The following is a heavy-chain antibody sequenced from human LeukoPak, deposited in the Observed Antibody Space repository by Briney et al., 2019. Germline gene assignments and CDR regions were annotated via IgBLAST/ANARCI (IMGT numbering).Heavy chain of an antibody. D-gene: IGHD3-22*01. V-gene: IGHV1-69*01. CDR3: ARGRYYYDSSGYPYYFDY. CDR2: IIPIFGTA. J-gene: IGHJ4*02. CDR1: GGTFSSYA. Sequence: SVKVSCKASGGTFSSYAISWVRQAPGQGLEWMGGIIPIFGTANYAQKFQGRVTITGDESTSTAYMELSSLRSEDTAVYYCARGRYYYDSSGYPYYFDYWGQGTLVTVSS.